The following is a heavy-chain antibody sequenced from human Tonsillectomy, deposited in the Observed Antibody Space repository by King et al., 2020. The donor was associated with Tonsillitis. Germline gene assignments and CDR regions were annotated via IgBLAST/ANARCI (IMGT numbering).Heavy chain of an antibody. CDR1: GYSLNSGYY. CDR2: IYHTGNT. Sequence: QLQESGPGLVKPSETLSLTCAVSGYSLNSGYYWGWIRQPPGKGLEWIGSIYHTGNTYYNPSLKSRVTISVDRSNNQFSLNLSSVTAADTAVYYCWRNPPAGYWGQGTLITVSS. V-gene: IGHV4-38-2*01. CDR3: WRNPPAGY. J-gene: IGHJ4*02.